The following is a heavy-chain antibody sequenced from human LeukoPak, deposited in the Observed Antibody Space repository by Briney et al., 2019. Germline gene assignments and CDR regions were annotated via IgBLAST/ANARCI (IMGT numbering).Heavy chain of an antibody. CDR3: ARGTSGAGPS. J-gene: IGHJ4*02. CDR1: GGSISSYY. Sequence: PSESLSLTCTVAGGSISSYYWSWIRQPPGKGLEWIGYIYYSGSTNYNPSLKSRVTISVDTSKNQFSLKLSSVTAADTAVYYCARGTSGAGPSWGQGTLVTVSS. V-gene: IGHV4-59*01. D-gene: IGHD3-16*01. CDR2: IYYSGST.